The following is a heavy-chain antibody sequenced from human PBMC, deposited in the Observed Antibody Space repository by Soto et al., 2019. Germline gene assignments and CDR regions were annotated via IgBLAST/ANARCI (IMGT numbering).Heavy chain of an antibody. CDR1: GFSLSTSGVG. CDR2: IYWDDDK. CDR3: AHIGSMIVVGTAPRCSFDI. Sequence: QITLKESGPTLVQPTQTLTLTCTFSGFSLSTSGVGVGWIRQPPGKALEWLAIIYWDDDKRYSQSLKSRLTSTKDPSKNQVVLTLTIMDPGAKPRYYCAHIGSMIVVGTAPRCSFDIWGRVPMVTVYS. D-gene: IGHD6-19*01. J-gene: IGHJ3*02. V-gene: IGHV2-5*02.